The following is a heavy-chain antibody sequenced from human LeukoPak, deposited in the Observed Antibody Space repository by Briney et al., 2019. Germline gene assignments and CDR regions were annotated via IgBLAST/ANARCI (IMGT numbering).Heavy chain of an antibody. CDR2: INHSGST. D-gene: IGHD4-17*01. CDR1: GGSFSGYY. J-gene: IGHJ4*01. Sequence: SETLSLTYAVYGGSFSGYYWSWIRPPAGNGLEWIGEINHSGSTNYNPSLKSRVTISVDTSKNQFSLKLSSVTAADTAVYYCASFPQRCLPTAHWGHGTLVTVSS. V-gene: IGHV4-34*01. CDR3: ASFPQRCLPTAH.